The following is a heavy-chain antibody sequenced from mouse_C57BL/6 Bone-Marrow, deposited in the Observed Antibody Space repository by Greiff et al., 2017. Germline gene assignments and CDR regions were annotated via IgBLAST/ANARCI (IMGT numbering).Heavy chain of an antibody. CDR3: ARAARGYSYAMDY. Sequence: EVQRVESGGDLVKPGGSLKLSCAASGFTFSSYGMSWVRQTPDKRLEWVATISSGGSYTYYPDSVKGRFTLSRDNAKNTLYLQMSSLKSEDTAMYSFARAARGYSYAMDYWGQGTSVTVSA. CDR2: ISSGGSYT. CDR1: GFTFSSYG. V-gene: IGHV5-6*01. D-gene: IGHD2-3*01. J-gene: IGHJ4*01.